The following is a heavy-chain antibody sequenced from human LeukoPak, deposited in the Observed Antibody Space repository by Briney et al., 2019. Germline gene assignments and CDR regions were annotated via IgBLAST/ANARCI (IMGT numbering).Heavy chain of an antibody. D-gene: IGHD5-12*01. CDR1: GYTFTGYY. CDR2: INPNSGGT. V-gene: IGHV1-2*02. Sequence: LVKVSCKASGYTFTGYYMHWVRQAPGQGLEWMGWINPNSGGTDYEQKFQGRVTMTRDTSISTAYMELSRLRSDDTAVYYCARDRDIVATIALDYWGQGTLVTVSS. J-gene: IGHJ4*02. CDR3: ARDRDIVATIALDY.